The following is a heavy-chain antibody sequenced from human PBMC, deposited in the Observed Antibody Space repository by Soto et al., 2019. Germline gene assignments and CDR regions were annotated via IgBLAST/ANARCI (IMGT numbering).Heavy chain of an antibody. CDR2: INPNSGGT. Sequence: ASVKVSCKASGYTFTGYYIHWVRQAPGQGLEWMGWINPNSGGTNYAQKFQGRVTMTRDTSISTAYMELSRLRSDDTAVYYCAGAYYDSSGYRFEYFQHWGQGTLVTVSS. V-gene: IGHV1-2*02. J-gene: IGHJ1*01. CDR1: GYTFTGYY. D-gene: IGHD3-22*01. CDR3: AGAYYDSSGYRFEYFQH.